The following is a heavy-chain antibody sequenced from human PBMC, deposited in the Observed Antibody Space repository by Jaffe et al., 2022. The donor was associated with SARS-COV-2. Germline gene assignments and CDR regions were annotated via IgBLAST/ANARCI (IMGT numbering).Heavy chain of an antibody. CDR1: GFTFSSYS. D-gene: IGHD3-10*01. CDR2: ISSSSSYI. Sequence: EVQLVESGGGLVKPGGSLRLSCAASGFTFSSYSMNWVRQAPGKGLEWVSSISSSSSYIYYADSVKGRFTISRDNAKNSLYLQMNSLRAEDTAVYYCARDRDEYYYYGMDVWGQGTTVTVSS. CDR3: ARDRDEYYYYGMDV. J-gene: IGHJ6*02. V-gene: IGHV3-21*01.